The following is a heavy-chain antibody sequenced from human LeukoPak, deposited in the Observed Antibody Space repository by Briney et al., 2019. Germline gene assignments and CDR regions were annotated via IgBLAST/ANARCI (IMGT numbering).Heavy chain of an antibody. CDR2: IYSGGST. J-gene: IGHJ4*02. CDR3: AKDSDLNDRGLDY. CDR1: GFTVSSNY. D-gene: IGHD3-9*01. Sequence: GGSLRLSCAASGFTVSSNYMSWVRQAPGKGLEWVSVIYSGGSTYYADSVKGRFTISRDNSKNTLYLQMNSLRAEDTAVYYCAKDSDLNDRGLDYWGQGTLVTVSS. V-gene: IGHV3-66*02.